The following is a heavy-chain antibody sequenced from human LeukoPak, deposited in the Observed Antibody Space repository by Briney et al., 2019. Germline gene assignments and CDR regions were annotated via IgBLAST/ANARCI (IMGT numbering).Heavy chain of an antibody. Sequence: GGSLRLSCAASGFTFSSYAMSWVRQAPGKGLEWVSSISSSSSYIYYADSVKGRFTISRDNAKNSLYLQMNSLRAEDTAVYYCASSIAAAGRDYWGQGTLVTVSS. CDR2: ISSSSSYI. D-gene: IGHD6-13*01. CDR3: ASSIAAAGRDY. J-gene: IGHJ4*02. CDR1: GFTFSSYA. V-gene: IGHV3-21*01.